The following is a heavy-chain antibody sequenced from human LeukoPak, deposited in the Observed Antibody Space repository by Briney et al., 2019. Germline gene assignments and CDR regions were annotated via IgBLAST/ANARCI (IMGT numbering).Heavy chain of an antibody. CDR1: GGSISSGDYY. Sequence: PSETLSLTCTVSGGSISSGDYYWSWIRQPPGKGLEWIGHIYYSGSTYYNPSLKSRVTISVDTSKNQFSLKLSSVTAADTAVYYCASGIMITFGGVSFDYWGQGTLVTVSS. D-gene: IGHD3-16*01. CDR3: ASGIMITFGGVSFDY. J-gene: IGHJ4*02. CDR2: IYYSGST. V-gene: IGHV4-30-4*01.